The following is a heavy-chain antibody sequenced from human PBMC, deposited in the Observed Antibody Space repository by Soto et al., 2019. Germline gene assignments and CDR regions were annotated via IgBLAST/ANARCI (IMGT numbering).Heavy chain of an antibody. CDR3: ARRLDMGVDY. CDR2: ISSSSSYI. CDR1: GFTFSSYS. J-gene: IGHJ4*02. Sequence: EVQLVESGGGLVKPGGSLRLSCAASGFTFSSYSMNWVRQAPGKGLEWVSSISSSSSYIYYADSVKGRFTISRDNAKNSLYLQMNSLRAEDTAVYYCARRLDMGVDYWGQGTLDTVSS. V-gene: IGHV3-21*01. D-gene: IGHD3-16*01.